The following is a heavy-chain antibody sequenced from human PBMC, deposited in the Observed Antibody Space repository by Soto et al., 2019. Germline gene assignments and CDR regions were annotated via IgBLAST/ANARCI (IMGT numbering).Heavy chain of an antibody. J-gene: IGHJ4*02. CDR2: IIPILGIA. D-gene: IGHD5-18*01. CDR3: AREAGRGYSYGSNY. CDR1: GGTFSSYT. Sequence: QVQLVQSGAEVKKPGSSVKVSSKASGGTFSSYTISWVRQAPGQGLEWMGRIIPILGIANYAQKFQGRVTITADKSTSTAYMELSSLRSEDTAVYYCAREAGRGYSYGSNYWGQGTLVTVSS. V-gene: IGHV1-69*08.